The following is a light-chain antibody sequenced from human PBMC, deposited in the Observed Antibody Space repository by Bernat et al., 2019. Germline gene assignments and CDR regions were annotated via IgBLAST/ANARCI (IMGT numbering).Light chain of an antibody. V-gene: IGLV2-11*01. CDR1: SSDVGGYNY. J-gene: IGLJ1*01. CDR3: CSYAGSYTHYV. CDR2: DVT. Sequence: QSALTQPRSVSGSPGQSVTISCTGTSSDVGGYNYVSWYQHHPGKAPKLMIYDVTKRPSGVPDRFSGSKSGNTASLTISVLQAEHEADYYCCSYAGSYTHYVFGTGTKVTVL.